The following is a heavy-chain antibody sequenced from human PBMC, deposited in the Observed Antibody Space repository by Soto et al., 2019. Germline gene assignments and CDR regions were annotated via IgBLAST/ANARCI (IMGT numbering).Heavy chain of an antibody. CDR3: ASQGLRTTDRTGFYVQYDY. CDR1: GYSFTNYW. CDR2: IYPGDSDT. D-gene: IGHD3-9*01. Sequence: GESLKISCKGSGYSFTNYWIGWVRQMPGKGLEWMGIIYPGDSDTRYSPSFQGQVTISADKSINTAYLQWSSLKASDTAIYYCASQGLRTTDRTGFYVQYDYWGQGNLVTVSS. J-gene: IGHJ4*02. V-gene: IGHV5-51*01.